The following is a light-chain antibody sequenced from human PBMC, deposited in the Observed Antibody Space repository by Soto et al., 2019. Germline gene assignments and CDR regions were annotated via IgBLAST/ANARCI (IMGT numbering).Light chain of an antibody. CDR1: RSLVYSDGNAY. CDR2: KAS. Sequence: DVVMTQSPLSLPVTLGQPASISCRSSRSLVYSDGNAYLNWFHQRPGQSPRRLIYKASNRDSGVPDRFSGSGSGTDFTLHINRVEAEDVGVYYDMQGTHWPPTFGRGTRVEIE. CDR3: MQGTHWPPT. J-gene: IGKJ1*01. V-gene: IGKV2-30*01.